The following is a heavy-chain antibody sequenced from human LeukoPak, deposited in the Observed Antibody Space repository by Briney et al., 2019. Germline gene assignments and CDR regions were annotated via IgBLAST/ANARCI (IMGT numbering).Heavy chain of an antibody. CDR1: GFTFSSYS. Sequence: GGSLRLSCAASGFTFSSYSMNWVRQAPGKGLEWVSYISSSSSTIYYADSVKGRFTISRDNAKNSLYLQMNSLRAEDTAVYNCASYGDSDYWDQGTLVTVSS. J-gene: IGHJ4*02. CDR2: ISSSSSTI. V-gene: IGHV3-48*01. D-gene: IGHD4-17*01. CDR3: ASYGDSDY.